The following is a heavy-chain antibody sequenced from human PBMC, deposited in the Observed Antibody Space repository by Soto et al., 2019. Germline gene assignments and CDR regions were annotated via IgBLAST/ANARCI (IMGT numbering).Heavy chain of an antibody. CDR2: INAGNGNT. J-gene: IGHJ4*02. V-gene: IGHV1-3*05. Sequence: QVQLVQSGAEEKKPGASVKVSCKASGYTFTSYAMHWVRQAPGQRLEWMGWINAGNGNTKYSQKXQXXXTXXRDTSASTAYMELSSLRSEDTAVYYCARGVAAADYWGQGTLVTVSS. D-gene: IGHD6-13*01. CDR3: ARGVAAADY. CDR1: GYTFTSYA.